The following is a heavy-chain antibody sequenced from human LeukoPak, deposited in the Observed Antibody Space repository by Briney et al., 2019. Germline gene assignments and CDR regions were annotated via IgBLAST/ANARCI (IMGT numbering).Heavy chain of an antibody. CDR2: IKQDGSEK. CDR1: GFTFSSYW. V-gene: IGHV3-7*01. CDR3: AREDTTTVVTYYYYGMDV. Sequence: GGSLRLSCAASGFTFSSYWMSWVRQAPGKGLEWVANIKQDGSEKYYVDSVKGRFTISRDNAKNSLYLQMNSLRAEDTAVYYCAREDTTTVVTYYYYGMDVWGQGTTVTVSS. J-gene: IGHJ6*02. D-gene: IGHD4-23*01.